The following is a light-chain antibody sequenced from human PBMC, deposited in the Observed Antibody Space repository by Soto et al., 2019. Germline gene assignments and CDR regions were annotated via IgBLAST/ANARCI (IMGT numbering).Light chain of an antibody. CDR2: GAS. Sequence: DIQMTQSHSTLSASVGDRVTITCRASPSISGWLAWYQQKPGKAPKLLIYGASSLASGVPSRFSGSGSETEFTLTISSLQPDDFATYYCQHSNSYLCTFGQGTKLEIK. CDR3: QHSNSYLCT. J-gene: IGKJ2*02. V-gene: IGKV1-5*01. CDR1: PSISGW.